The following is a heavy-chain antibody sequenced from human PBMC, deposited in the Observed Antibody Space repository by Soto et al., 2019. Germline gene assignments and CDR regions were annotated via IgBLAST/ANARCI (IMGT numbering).Heavy chain of an antibody. J-gene: IGHJ4*02. CDR2: VSHDGRNT. CDR3: AKGGRQWLVTSDFNY. Sequence: VQLVESGGGVVQPGRSLRLSCAASGFTFSDYAMDWVRQAPGKGLEWVAVVSHDGRNTHYADSVKGRFTISRDSSKNPVSLEMTSPRAEDTAVYYCAKGGRQWLVTSDFNYWGQGALVTVSS. V-gene: IGHV3-30*18. D-gene: IGHD6-19*01. CDR1: GFTFSDYA.